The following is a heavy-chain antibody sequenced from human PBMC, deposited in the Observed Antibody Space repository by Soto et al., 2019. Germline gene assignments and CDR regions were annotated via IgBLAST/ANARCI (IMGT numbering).Heavy chain of an antibody. J-gene: IGHJ4*02. CDR3: AKKYPGTRPFDY. V-gene: IGHV3-23*01. Sequence: EVQLLESGGGLVQPGGSLRLSCAASGFTFSSYAMNWVRQAPGKGLEWVSAIGTNSDTYYADSVKGRVTISRDNSKTTLYLQMNSLRAEDTALYYCAKKYPGTRPFDYWGQGTLVTVSS. CDR1: GFTFSSYA. D-gene: IGHD2-2*01. CDR2: IGTNSDT.